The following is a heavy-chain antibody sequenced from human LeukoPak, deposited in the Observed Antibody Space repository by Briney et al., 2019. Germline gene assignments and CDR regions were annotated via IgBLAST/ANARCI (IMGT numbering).Heavy chain of an antibody. CDR3: AQQSGLYYYYYMDV. CDR1: GFTFSSYW. V-gene: IGHV3-74*01. Sequence: GGSLRLSCAASGFTFSSYWMHWVRQAPGKGLVWVSRINSDESSTSYADSVKGRFTISRDNAKNTLYLQMNSLRAEDTAVYYCAQQSGLYYYYYMDVWGKGTTVTVSS. D-gene: IGHD6-13*01. CDR2: INSDESST. J-gene: IGHJ6*03.